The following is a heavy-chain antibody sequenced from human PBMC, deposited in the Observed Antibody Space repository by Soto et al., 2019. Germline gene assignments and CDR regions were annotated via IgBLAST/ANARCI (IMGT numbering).Heavy chain of an antibody. J-gene: IGHJ4*02. CDR3: ARAGRSSSKTVFDY. D-gene: IGHD6-6*01. Sequence: QVQLQESGPGLVKPSETLSLTCTVSGGSISGYYWSWIRQPPGKGLEWVGYVSYSGRPNYNPSLKSRVTISIDTSQNQFSLKLSSVTAADTAVYYCARAGRSSSKTVFDYWGQGTLVTVSS. CDR1: GGSISGYY. CDR2: VSYSGRP. V-gene: IGHV4-59*01.